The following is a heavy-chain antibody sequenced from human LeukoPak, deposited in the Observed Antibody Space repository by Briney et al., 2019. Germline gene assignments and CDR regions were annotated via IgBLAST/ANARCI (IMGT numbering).Heavy chain of an antibody. CDR2: ISYDGSNK. J-gene: IGHJ4*02. Sequence: GGSLRLSCAASGFTFSSYAMHWVRQAPGKGLEWVAVISYDGSNKYYADSVKGRFTISRDNSKNTLYLQMNSLRAEDTAVYYCASDQLAYWGQGTLVTVSS. V-gene: IGHV3-30-3*01. CDR1: GFTFSSYA. D-gene: IGHD6-13*01. CDR3: ASDQLAY.